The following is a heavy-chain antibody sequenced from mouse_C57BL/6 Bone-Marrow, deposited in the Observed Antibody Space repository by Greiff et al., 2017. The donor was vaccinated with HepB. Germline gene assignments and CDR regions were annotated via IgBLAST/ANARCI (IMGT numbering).Heavy chain of an antibody. J-gene: IGHJ2*01. V-gene: IGHV5-6*01. CDR2: ISSGGSYT. Sequence: EVQLMESGGDLVKPGGSLKLSCAASGFTFSSYGMSWVRQTPDKRLEWVATISSGGSYTYYPDSVKGRFTISRDNAKNTLYLQMSSLKSEDTAMYYCASITTEFDYWGQGTTLTVSS. D-gene: IGHD1-1*01. CDR3: ASITTEFDY. CDR1: GFTFSSYG.